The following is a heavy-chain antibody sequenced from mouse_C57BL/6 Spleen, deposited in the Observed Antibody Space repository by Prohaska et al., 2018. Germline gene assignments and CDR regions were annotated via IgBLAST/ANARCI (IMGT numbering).Heavy chain of an antibody. CDR3: ARSMDY. CDR2: IDPSDSYT. Sequence: VKLSCKASGYTFTSYWMQWVKQRPGQVLEWIGEIDPSDSYTNYNQKFKGKATLTVDTSSSTAYMQLSSLTSEDSAVYYCARSMDYGGQGTSVTVSS. V-gene: IGHV1-50*01. J-gene: IGHJ4*01. CDR1: GYTFTSYW.